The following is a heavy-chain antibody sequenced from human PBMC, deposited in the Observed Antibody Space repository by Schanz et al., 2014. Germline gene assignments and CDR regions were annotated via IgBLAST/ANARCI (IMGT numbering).Heavy chain of an antibody. J-gene: IGHJ4*02. Sequence: QVQLQESGPGVVKPSQTLSLTCTVSGASISSRDFYWSWIRQFPGKGLEWIGYISYSGRTYYSPALKSRLTLSVDTSKHQFTRRLSSVTAAYTAIYYCSRGECRAPSCHEVTHPHDWGQGPLITVSP. V-gene: IGHV4-30-4*08. CDR3: SRGECRAPSCHEVTHPHD. CDR1: GASISSRDFY. D-gene: IGHD2-2*01. CDR2: ISYSGRT.